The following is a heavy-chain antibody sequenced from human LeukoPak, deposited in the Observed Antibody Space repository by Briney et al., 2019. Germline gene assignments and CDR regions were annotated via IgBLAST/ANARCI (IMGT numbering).Heavy chain of an antibody. CDR2: INPSGGST. J-gene: IGHJ4*02. CDR1: GYTFNSYY. Sequence: ASVKVSCKASGYTFNSYYMHWVQQAPGQGLEWMGIINPSGGSTSYAQKFQGRVTMTRDTSTSTVYMELSRLRSDDTAVYYCTRDLQGGIWASGYWGQGTLVTVSS. D-gene: IGHD3-16*01. CDR3: TRDLQGGIWASGY. V-gene: IGHV1-46*02.